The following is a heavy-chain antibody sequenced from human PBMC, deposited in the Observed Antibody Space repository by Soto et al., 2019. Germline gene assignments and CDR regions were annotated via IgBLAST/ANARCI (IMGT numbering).Heavy chain of an antibody. CDR1: GYTFTGYY. D-gene: IGHD2-8*01. CDR3: ARGGNCTNGVCYVEPYYYYMDV. CDR2: INPNSGGT. Sequence: ASVKVSCKASGYTFTGYYMHWVRQAPGQGLEWMGWINPNSGGTNYAQKFQGWVTMTRDTSISTAYMELSRLRSDDTAVYYCARGGNCTNGVCYVEPYYYYMDVWGKGTTVTVSS. V-gene: IGHV1-2*04. J-gene: IGHJ6*03.